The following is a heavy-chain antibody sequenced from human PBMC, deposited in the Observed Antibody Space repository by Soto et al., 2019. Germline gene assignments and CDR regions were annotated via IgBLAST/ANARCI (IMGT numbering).Heavy chain of an antibody. CDR2: IYWDDDK. CDR1: GFSLSTSGVG. V-gene: IGHV2-5*02. CDR3: AHSMVMMAAATFDY. J-gene: IGHJ4*02. Sequence: QITLKESGPTLVKPTQTLTLTCTFSGFSLSTSGVGVGWIRQPPGKALEWLALIYWDDDKRYSPSLKSRLTITKDTSKNQVVLTMTNMDPVDTAPYYCAHSMVMMAAATFDYWGQGTLVTVSS. D-gene: IGHD6-13*01.